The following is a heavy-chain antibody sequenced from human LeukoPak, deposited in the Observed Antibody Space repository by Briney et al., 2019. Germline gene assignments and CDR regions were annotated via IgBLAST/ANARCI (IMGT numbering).Heavy chain of an antibody. D-gene: IGHD4-17*01. Sequence: ASVKVSCKASGYTFTGYYMHWVRQAPGQGLEWMGWISAYNGNTNYAQKLQGRVTMTTDTSTSTAYMELRSLRSDDTAVYYCAREDYGDYWFDPWGQGTLVTVSS. J-gene: IGHJ5*02. CDR3: AREDYGDYWFDP. CDR1: GYTFTGYY. V-gene: IGHV1-18*04. CDR2: ISAYNGNT.